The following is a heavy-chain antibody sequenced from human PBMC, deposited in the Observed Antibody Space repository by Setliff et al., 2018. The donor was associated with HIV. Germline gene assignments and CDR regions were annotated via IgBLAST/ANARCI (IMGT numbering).Heavy chain of an antibody. CDR3: ATLDPSGGNFLAY. V-gene: IGHV4-4*09. Sequence: PSETLSLTCTVSGDTDFYWSWIRQSPGKGLEWIGYIHASGKANYNPSLKSRVTISLDTSKMQFSLRLTSVTAADTAVYYCATLDPSGGNFLAYWGRGTLVTVSS. CDR2: IHASGKA. D-gene: IGHD2-21*02. CDR1: GDTDFY. J-gene: IGHJ4*02.